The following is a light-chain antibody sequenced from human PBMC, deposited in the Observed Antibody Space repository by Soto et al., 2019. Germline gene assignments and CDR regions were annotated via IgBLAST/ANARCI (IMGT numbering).Light chain of an antibody. J-gene: IGKJ1*01. Sequence: EIVLTQSPGTLSLSPGERATLSCRASQSVSSSFLAWYHQKPGKAPRLLIYVASSRATGIPDRFSGSGSRADFTMTISTLEPADFAVYYCQQYGSSPPWPFGQGTKVEIK. CDR3: QQYGSSPPWP. CDR1: QSVSSSF. CDR2: VAS. V-gene: IGKV3-20*01.